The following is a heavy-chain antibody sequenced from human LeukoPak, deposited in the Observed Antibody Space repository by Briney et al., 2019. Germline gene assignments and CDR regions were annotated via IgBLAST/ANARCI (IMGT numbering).Heavy chain of an antibody. CDR1: GYTFTSYY. V-gene: IGHV1-46*01. CDR3: ARDDGSGSYYNAGDY. CDR2: INPSGGST. J-gene: IGHJ4*02. D-gene: IGHD3-10*01. Sequence: ASVKVSCKASGYTFTSYYMHWVRQAPGQGLEWMGIINPSGGSTSYAQKFQGRVTMTRDTSTSTVYMELSSLRSEDMAVYYCARDDGSGSYYNAGDYWGQGTLVTVSS.